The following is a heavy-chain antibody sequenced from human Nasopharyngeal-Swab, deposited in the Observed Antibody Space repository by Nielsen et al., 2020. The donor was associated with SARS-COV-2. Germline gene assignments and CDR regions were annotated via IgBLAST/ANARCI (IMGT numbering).Heavy chain of an antibody. J-gene: IGHJ6*02. CDR3: ARLFGVDGYNPPEDYYYDMDV. V-gene: IGHV4-39*01. D-gene: IGHD5-24*01. CDR2: IYYSGST. Sequence: SETLSLPCTVSGGSISSSSYYWGWIRQPPGKGLEWIGSIYYSGSTYYNPSLKSRVTISVDTSKNQFSLKLSSVTAADTAVYYCARLFGVDGYNPPEDYYYDMDVWGQGTTVTVSS. CDR1: GGSISSSSYY.